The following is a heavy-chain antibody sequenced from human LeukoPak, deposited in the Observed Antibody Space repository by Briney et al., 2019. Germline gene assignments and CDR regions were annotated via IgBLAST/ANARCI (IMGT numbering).Heavy chain of an antibody. J-gene: IGHJ2*01. Sequence: SETLSLTCTVSGGSFSTYYWSWIRQPPGKGLKWIGNIYYSGSTNYNPSLKSRVTISVDTSKNQFSLKLSSVTAADTAVYYCARPSSSWYWYFDLWGRGTLVTVSS. V-gene: IGHV4-59*01. CDR3: ARPSSSWYWYFDL. D-gene: IGHD6-13*01. CDR1: GGSFSTYY. CDR2: IYYSGST.